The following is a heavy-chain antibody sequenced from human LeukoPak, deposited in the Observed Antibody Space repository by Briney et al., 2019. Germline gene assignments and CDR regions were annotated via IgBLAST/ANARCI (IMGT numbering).Heavy chain of an antibody. V-gene: IGHV4-38-2*02. CDR3: ARDEDYDFWSGYPSGGAFDI. J-gene: IGHJ3*02. CDR2: IYQGGST. CDR1: GYSISSGYY. D-gene: IGHD3-3*01. Sequence: RPSETLSLTCTVSGYSISSGYYWGWIRQPPGKGLEWIGGIYQGGSTYYNPSLKSRVTISIDTSKNQFSLKLSSVTAADTAVYYCARDEDYDFWSGYPSGGAFDIWGQGTMVTVSS.